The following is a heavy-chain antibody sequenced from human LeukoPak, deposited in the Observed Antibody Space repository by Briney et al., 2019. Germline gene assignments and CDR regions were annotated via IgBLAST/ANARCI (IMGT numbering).Heavy chain of an antibody. V-gene: IGHV1-46*01. D-gene: IGHD6-6*01. CDR2: INPTGGTT. Sequence: ASVKVSCKTSGYTFTSYYIHWVRQAPEQGPEWIGAINPTGGTTSYAQKFRGRVSMTRDTSTSTVYMELSSLRSEDTAVYCCARDLVAPDYWGQGTLVTVSS. CDR3: ARDLVAPDY. CDR1: GYTFTSYY. J-gene: IGHJ4*02.